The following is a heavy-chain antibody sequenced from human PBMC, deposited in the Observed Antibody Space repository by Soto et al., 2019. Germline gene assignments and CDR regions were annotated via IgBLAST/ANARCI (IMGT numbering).Heavy chain of an antibody. J-gene: IGHJ4*02. D-gene: IGHD3-9*01. Sequence: GGSLRLSCAASGFTFSSYSMNWVRQAPGKGLEWVSYISSSSSTIYYADSVKGRFTISRDNAKNSLYLQMNSLRAEDTAVYYCARDSEDFDWPLLDYWGQGTLVTVSS. CDR2: ISSSSSTI. CDR1: GFTFSSYS. V-gene: IGHV3-48*01. CDR3: ARDSEDFDWPLLDY.